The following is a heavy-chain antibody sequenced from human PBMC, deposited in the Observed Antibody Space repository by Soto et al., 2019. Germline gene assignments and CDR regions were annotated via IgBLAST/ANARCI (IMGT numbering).Heavy chain of an antibody. CDR3: AHPRGYGVFDAYDI. CDR2: IDSGGGT. CDR1: GFTVSNNY. D-gene: IGHD4-17*01. Sequence: GGSLRLSCAASGFTVSNNYMRWVRQAPGKGLEWVSVIDSGGGTYYADSVKGRFTISRDNSKNSLRTEDTAVYYCAHPRGYGVFDAYDIWGQGAMVTVSS. J-gene: IGHJ3*02. V-gene: IGHV3-53*01.